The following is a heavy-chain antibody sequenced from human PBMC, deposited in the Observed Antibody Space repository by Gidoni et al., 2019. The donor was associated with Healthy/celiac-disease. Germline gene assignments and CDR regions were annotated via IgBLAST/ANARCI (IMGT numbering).Heavy chain of an antibody. D-gene: IGHD5-12*01. J-gene: IGHJ4*02. Sequence: EVQLLESGVGLVQPGVSLRLSCAAPGFPFSSYAMSWVRQAPGKGLEWVSAISGSGGSTYYADSVKGRFTISRDNSKNTLYLQMNSLRAEDTAVYYCAKDIVATTRISHYWGQGTLVSVSS. CDR3: AKDIVATTRISHY. CDR2: ISGSGGST. CDR1: GFPFSSYA. V-gene: IGHV3-23*01.